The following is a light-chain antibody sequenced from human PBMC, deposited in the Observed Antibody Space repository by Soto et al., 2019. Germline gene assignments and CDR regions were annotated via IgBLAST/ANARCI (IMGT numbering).Light chain of an antibody. J-gene: IGLJ1*01. CDR3: CAHAGSYNFPYS. CDR1: SSDVGAYDY. CDR2: EVN. Sequence: QSALTQPPSASGSPGQSVTISCTGTSSDVGAYDYVSWYLQHPGKAPKLLIYEVNKRPSGVPDRFSGSKSGNTASLTVSGLQADDEGEYYCCAHAGSYNFPYSFGTGTKVTVL. V-gene: IGLV2-8*01.